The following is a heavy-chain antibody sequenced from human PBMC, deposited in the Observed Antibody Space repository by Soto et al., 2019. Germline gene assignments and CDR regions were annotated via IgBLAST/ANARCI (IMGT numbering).Heavy chain of an antibody. V-gene: IGHV1-69*06. CDR3: ARPKRSVYDRGDSYYHTMDV. CDR2: ILPMFGAA. J-gene: IGHJ6*02. D-gene: IGHD2-21*02. Sequence: QMQLVQSGAEVKKSGSSVKVSCKASGGTSSNFVITWVRQVPGQGLEWLGGILPMFGAAKYAQKFQDRLTITADRSTNTAAMELGSLRPDNTAVHYCARPKRSVYDRGDSYYHTMDVWGHGTTVTVS. CDR1: GGTSSNFV.